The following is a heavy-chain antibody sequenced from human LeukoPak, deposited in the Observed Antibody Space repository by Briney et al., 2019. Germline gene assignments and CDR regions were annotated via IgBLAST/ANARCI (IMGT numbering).Heavy chain of an antibody. Sequence: SETLSLTCTVSGGSISSSSYYWGWIRQPPGKGLEWIGSIYYSGSTYYNPSLKSRVTISVDTSKNQFSLKLSSVTAADTAVYYCARGPLWFGELRNYYYYYMDVWGKGTTVTISS. V-gene: IGHV4-39*07. CDR1: GGSISSSSYY. D-gene: IGHD3-10*01. J-gene: IGHJ6*03. CDR2: IYYSGST. CDR3: ARGPLWFGELRNYYYYYMDV.